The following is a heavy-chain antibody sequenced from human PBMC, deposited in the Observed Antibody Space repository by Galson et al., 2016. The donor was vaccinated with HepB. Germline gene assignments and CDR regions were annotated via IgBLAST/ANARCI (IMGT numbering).Heavy chain of an antibody. Sequence: SLRLSCAASEFTFSSYAMYWVRQAPGKGLEWVALISYDGSNKYYADSVKGRLTISSDNSKNTLYLQMNSLRVEDTAVYYCAREGGVYLDAFDIWGQGTMVTVSS. CDR3: AREGGVYLDAFDI. CDR1: EFTFSSYA. D-gene: IGHD6-13*01. J-gene: IGHJ3*02. V-gene: IGHV3-30-3*01. CDR2: ISYDGSNK.